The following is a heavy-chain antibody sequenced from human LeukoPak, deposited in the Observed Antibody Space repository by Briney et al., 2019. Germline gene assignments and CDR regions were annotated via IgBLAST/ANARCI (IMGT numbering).Heavy chain of an antibody. CDR1: RFTFSSYV. D-gene: IGHD6-19*01. J-gene: IGHJ4*02. V-gene: IGHV3-23*01. Sequence: GGPLRLSCAASRFTFSSYVMTWVRQAPGKGLEWVSAITGTGDTTYYTPSVRGRFTISRDNSKSTLYLQMNSLRADDTAVYYCAKEGYASGWLDSWGQGTLVTVSS. CDR3: AKEGYASGWLDS. CDR2: ITGTGDTT.